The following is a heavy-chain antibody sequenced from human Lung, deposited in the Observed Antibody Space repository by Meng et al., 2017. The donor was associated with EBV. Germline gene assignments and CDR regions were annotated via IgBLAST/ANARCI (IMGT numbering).Heavy chain of an antibody. CDR3: ARDQGAWFGEAPRFDY. D-gene: IGHD3-10*01. Sequence: QVRLVRAGAEVKKPGASVKVSCKTSGYTFTNYAMHWVRQAHGQRLEWMGWINAGNGNTKYSQKFQGRVTITRDTSASTAYMELSSLRSEDTAVYYCARDQGAWFGEAPRFDYWGQGTLVTVSS. J-gene: IGHJ4*02. CDR2: INAGNGNT. V-gene: IGHV1-3*01. CDR1: GYTFTNYA.